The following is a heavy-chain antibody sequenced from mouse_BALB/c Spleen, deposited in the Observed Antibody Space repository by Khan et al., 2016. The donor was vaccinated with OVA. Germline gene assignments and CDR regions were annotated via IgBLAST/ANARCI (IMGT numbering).Heavy chain of an antibody. CDR3: ARQPGYYEGSAMDY. D-gene: IGHD2-3*01. V-gene: IGHV5-6*01. CDR2: ISSGGSYT. CDR1: GFTFSSYD. J-gene: IGHJ4*01. Sequence: EVELVESGGDLVKPGGSLKLSCAASGFTFSSYDMSWVRQTPDKRLEWVATISSGGSYTYYPDNLKGRFTISRDNAKNTLYLQMSSLKSEDTAMYYCARQPGYYEGSAMDYWGQGTSVTVSS.